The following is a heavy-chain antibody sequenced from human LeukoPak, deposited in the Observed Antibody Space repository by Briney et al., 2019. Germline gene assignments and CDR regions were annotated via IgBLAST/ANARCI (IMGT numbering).Heavy chain of an antibody. D-gene: IGHD1-1*01. V-gene: IGHV4-39*01. CDR1: GGSISSSSYY. Sequence: SETLSLTCTVSGGSISSSSYYWGWIRQPPGKGLEWIGSIYYSGSTYYNPSLKSRVTISVDTSKNQFSLKLSSVTAADTAVYYCARLRNGFTGNYWGQGTLVTFSS. CDR2: IYYSGST. CDR3: ARLRNGFTGNY. J-gene: IGHJ4*02.